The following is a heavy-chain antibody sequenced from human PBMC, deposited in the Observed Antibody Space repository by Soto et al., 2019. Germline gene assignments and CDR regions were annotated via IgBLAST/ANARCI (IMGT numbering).Heavy chain of an antibody. CDR2: IYPGDPDT. CDR3: ARLVGGSGTDYFDY. CDR1: GYSFSSYW. D-gene: IGHD3-10*01. V-gene: IGHV5-51*01. J-gene: IGHJ4*02. Sequence: PGESLKISCKGSGYSFSSYWIGWVRQMPGKGLEWMGIIYPGDPDTRYSPSFQGQVTISVDKSISTAYPQWISLKASDTAMYYCARLVGGSGTDYFDYWGQGTLVTVSS.